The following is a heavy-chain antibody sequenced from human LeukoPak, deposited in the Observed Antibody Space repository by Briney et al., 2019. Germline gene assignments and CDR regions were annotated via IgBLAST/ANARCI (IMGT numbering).Heavy chain of an antibody. Sequence: ASVKVSCKAFGYTFTSNYMHWVRQAPGQGPEWMGVISPSGGSTTHAQKFQGRVTMTRDTSTSTVYMELSSLRSEDTAVYYCARDLEGSMVRGVIITVGIDYWGQGTLVTVSS. CDR2: ISPSGGST. V-gene: IGHV1-46*01. J-gene: IGHJ4*02. D-gene: IGHD3-10*01. CDR1: GYTFTSNY. CDR3: ARDLEGSMVRGVIITVGIDY.